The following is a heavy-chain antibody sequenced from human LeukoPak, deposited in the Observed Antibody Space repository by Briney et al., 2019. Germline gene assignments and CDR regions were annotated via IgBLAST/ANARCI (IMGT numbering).Heavy chain of an antibody. J-gene: IGHJ6*03. Sequence: PSETLSLTCTVSGGSISSYYWSWIRQPPGKGLEWLGYIYYSGSTNYNPSLKSRVTISVDTSKNQFSLKLSSVTAADTAVYYCAVGSMGYDSSGYPTYYYYYMDVWGKGTTVTISS. V-gene: IGHV4-59*01. D-gene: IGHD3-22*01. CDR2: IYYSGST. CDR1: GGSISSYY. CDR3: AVGSMGYDSSGYPTYYYYYMDV.